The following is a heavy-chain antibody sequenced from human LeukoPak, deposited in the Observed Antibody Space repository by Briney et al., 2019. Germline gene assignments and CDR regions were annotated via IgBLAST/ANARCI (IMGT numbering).Heavy chain of an antibody. Sequence: SQTLSLTCTVSGGSISSGSYYWSWIRQPAGKGLEWIGRIYTSGSTNYNPSLKSRVTISVDTSKNQFSLKLSSVTAADTAVYYCARAPPPRRTYGDYVYYFDYWGQGTLVTVSS. J-gene: IGHJ4*02. V-gene: IGHV4-61*02. D-gene: IGHD4-17*01. CDR3: ARAPPPRRTYGDYVYYFDY. CDR1: GGSISSGSYY. CDR2: IYTSGST.